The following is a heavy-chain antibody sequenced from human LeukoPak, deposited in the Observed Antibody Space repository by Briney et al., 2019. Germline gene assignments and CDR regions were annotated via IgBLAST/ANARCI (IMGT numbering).Heavy chain of an antibody. CDR3: ARIGISSSSLGFNY. J-gene: IGHJ4*02. Sequence: PLETLSLTCTVSGGSISSSSYYWGWIRQPPGKGLEWIGSIYYSGSTYYNPSLKSRVTISVDTSKNQFSLKLSSVTAADTAVYYCARIGISSSSLGFNYWGQGTLVTVSS. CDR1: GGSISSSSYY. D-gene: IGHD6-6*01. CDR2: IYYSGST. V-gene: IGHV4-39*01.